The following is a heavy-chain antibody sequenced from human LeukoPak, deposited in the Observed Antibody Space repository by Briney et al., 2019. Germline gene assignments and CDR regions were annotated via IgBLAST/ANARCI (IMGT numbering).Heavy chain of an antibody. CDR2: IYCSGST. Sequence: SETLSLTCTVSGGSISSSSYYWGWIRQPPGKGLEWIGSIYCSGSTYYNPSLKSRVTISVDTSKNQFSLKLTSVTAADTAVYYCARDGLYSYGYSYFDYWGQGTLVTVSS. D-gene: IGHD5-18*01. V-gene: IGHV4-39*07. CDR3: ARDGLYSYGYSYFDY. CDR1: GGSISSSSYY. J-gene: IGHJ4*02.